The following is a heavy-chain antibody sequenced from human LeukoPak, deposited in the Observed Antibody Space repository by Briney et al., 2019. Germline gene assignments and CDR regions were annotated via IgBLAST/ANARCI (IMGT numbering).Heavy chain of an antibody. Sequence: SETLSLTCTVSGGSISSSSYYWVWIRQPPGKGLEWIVSIYYSGSTYYNPSLKRRVTISVDTYKNQFSLKLSSVTAADTAVYYCARVAVCSSTSCYWSDAFDIWGQGTMVTVSS. CDR3: ARVAVCSSTSCYWSDAFDI. CDR1: GGSISSSSYY. CDR2: IYYSGST. V-gene: IGHV4-39*07. D-gene: IGHD2-2*01. J-gene: IGHJ3*02.